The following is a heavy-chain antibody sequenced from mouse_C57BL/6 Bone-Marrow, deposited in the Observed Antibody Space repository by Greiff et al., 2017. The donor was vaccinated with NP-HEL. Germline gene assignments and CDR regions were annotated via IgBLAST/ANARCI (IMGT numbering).Heavy chain of an antibody. CDR2: IDPSDSYT. V-gene: IGHV1-69*01. Sequence: QVQLQQPGAELVMPGASVKLSCKASGYTFTSYWMHWVKQRPGQGLEWIGEIDPSDSYTNYNQKFKGKSTLTVDKSSSTAYMQLSSLTSEDSAVYYCARSVYNGSSYVRLYYAMDYWGQGTSVTVSS. D-gene: IGHD1-1*01. CDR3: ARSVYNGSSYVRLYYAMDY. J-gene: IGHJ4*01. CDR1: GYTFTSYW.